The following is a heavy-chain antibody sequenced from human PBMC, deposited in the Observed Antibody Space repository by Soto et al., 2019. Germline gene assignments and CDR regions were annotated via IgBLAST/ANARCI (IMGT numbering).Heavy chain of an antibody. CDR2: ISYDGTNK. J-gene: IGHJ6*02. CDR3: AKDRIAVAGTWYYYYGMDA. Sequence: GGSLILSGAASGFTFSRYNMHWGLQAPGKGLEWVAVISYDGTNKYYADSAKARFTISRDNSNNTLYLQTNSLTAEDTAVYYCAKDRIAVAGTWYYYYGMDARGPGTTVTVYS. D-gene: IGHD6-19*01. CDR1: GFTFSRYN. V-gene: IGHV3-30-3*02.